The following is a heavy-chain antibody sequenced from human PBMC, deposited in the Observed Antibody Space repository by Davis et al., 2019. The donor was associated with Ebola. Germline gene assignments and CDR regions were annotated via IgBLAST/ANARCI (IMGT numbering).Heavy chain of an antibody. CDR1: GGSISGDDW. CDR3: ARVIVVVTANYFDY. Sequence: MPGGSLRLSCAVSGGSISGDDWWSWVRQPPGKGLEWIGEIYHSGSTTYNPSLKSRVTISVDKSKNQFSLKLSSVTAADTAVYYCARVIVVVTANYFDYWGQGTLVTVSS. D-gene: IGHD2-21*02. V-gene: IGHV4-4*02. CDR2: IYHSGST. J-gene: IGHJ4*02.